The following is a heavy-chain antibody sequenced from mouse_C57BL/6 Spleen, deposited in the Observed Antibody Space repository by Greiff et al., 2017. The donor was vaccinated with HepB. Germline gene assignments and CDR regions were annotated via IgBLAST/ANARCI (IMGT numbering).Heavy chain of an antibody. CDR3: AVWMDY. CDR1: GYAFSSSW. D-gene: IGHD2-10*02. Sequence: VKLMESGPELVKPGASVKISCKASGYAFSSSWMNWVKQRPGKGLEWIGRIYPGDGDTNYNGKFKGKATLTADKSSSTAYMQLSSLTSEDSAVYFCAVWMDYWGQGTSVTVSS. J-gene: IGHJ4*01. CDR2: IYPGDGDT. V-gene: IGHV1-82*01.